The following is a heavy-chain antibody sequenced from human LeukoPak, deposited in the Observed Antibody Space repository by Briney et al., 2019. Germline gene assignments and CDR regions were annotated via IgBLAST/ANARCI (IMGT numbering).Heavy chain of an antibody. Sequence: GESLKISCKGSGYSFTSYWIGWARQMPGKGLEWMGIIYPGDSDTRYSPSFQGQVTISADKSISTAYLQWSGLKASDTAMYYCASRFYSSSSDAFDIWGQGTMVTVSS. CDR2: IYPGDSDT. J-gene: IGHJ3*02. CDR3: ASRFYSSSSDAFDI. D-gene: IGHD6-13*01. V-gene: IGHV5-51*01. CDR1: GYSFTSYW.